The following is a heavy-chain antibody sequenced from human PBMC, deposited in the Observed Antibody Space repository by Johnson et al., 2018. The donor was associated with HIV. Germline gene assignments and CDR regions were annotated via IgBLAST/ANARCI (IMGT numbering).Heavy chain of an antibody. V-gene: IGHV3-7*05. CDR3: ARDGIYSSPWDVFDI. J-gene: IGHJ3*02. CDR1: GFTFDDYG. Sequence: VQLVESGGGVVRPGGSLRLSCAASGFTFDDYGMSWVRQAPGKGPEWVANINPDGSEENYVDSLEGRFTVSRDNAKNSLSLQIDNLRAADTAVYYCARDGIYSSPWDVFDIWGQGTVVIVSS. CDR2: INPDGSEE. D-gene: IGHD3-22*01.